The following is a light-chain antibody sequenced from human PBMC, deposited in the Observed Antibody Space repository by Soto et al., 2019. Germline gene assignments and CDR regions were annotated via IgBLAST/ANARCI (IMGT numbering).Light chain of an antibody. CDR2: EVS. CDR3: CSYAGSSTPLI. J-gene: IGLJ1*01. V-gene: IGLV2-23*02. Sequence: HSALTQAASVSGSPGQSITISCTGTSSDVGSYNLVSWYQQHPGKAPKLMIYEVSKRPSGVSNRFSGSKSGNTASLTISGLQAEDEADYYCCSYAGSSTPLIFGTGTKVTV. CDR1: SSDVGSYNL.